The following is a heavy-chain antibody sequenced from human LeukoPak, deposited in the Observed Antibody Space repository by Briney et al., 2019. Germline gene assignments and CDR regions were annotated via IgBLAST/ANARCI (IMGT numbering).Heavy chain of an antibody. CDR1: GYTFTGDY. Sequence: ASVKVSCKASGYTFTGDYMHWVRQAPGQGLEWMGWINPNSGGTNYAQKFQGRVTMTRDTSISTAYMELSSLRSEDTAVYCCARADPIAAAVVDYWGQGTLVTVSS. CDR3: ARADPIAAAVVDY. CDR2: INPNSGGT. V-gene: IGHV1-2*02. J-gene: IGHJ4*02. D-gene: IGHD6-13*01.